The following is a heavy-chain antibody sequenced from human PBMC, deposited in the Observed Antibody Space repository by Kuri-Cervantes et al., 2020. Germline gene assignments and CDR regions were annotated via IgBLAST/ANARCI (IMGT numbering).Heavy chain of an antibody. CDR1: GYTFNGNY. CDR2: INPNSGGT. J-gene: IGHJ4*02. Sequence: ASVKVSCKASGYTFNGNYMHWVRQAPGQGLEWTGWINPNSGGTNYAQKFQGRVTMTRDTSISTTYMELSRLRSDDTAVYYCARVGRGYYFDYWGQGTLVTVSS. V-gene: IGHV1-2*02. CDR3: ARVGRGYYFDY.